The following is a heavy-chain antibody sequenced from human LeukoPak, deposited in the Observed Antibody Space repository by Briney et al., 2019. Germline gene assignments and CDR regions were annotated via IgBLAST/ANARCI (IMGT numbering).Heavy chain of an antibody. V-gene: IGHV5-51*01. CDR2: IYPGDSDT. Sequence: GESLKISCKDSGYRFTSYWIGWVRQMPGKGLEWMGIIYPGDSDTRYSPSFQGQVTISADKSINTAYLQWSSLKASDTAMYYCARWAQWLQYYFDYWGQGTLVTVSS. CDR3: ARWAQWLQYYFDY. CDR1: GYRFTSYW. D-gene: IGHD6-19*01. J-gene: IGHJ4*02.